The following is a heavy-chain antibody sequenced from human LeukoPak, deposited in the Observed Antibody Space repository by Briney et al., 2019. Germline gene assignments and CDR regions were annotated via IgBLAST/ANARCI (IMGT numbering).Heavy chain of an antibody. V-gene: IGHV4-4*02. Sequence: SGTLSLTCAVSGGSTTSCDWWAWVRQPPGRGLEWIGEIHHSGSTNYNPSSPSLKSRVTISVDKSKNQFSLKLSSVTAADTAVYYCATTDYYRSDYWGQGTLVTVSS. CDR2: IHHSGST. J-gene: IGHJ4*02. D-gene: IGHD3-9*01. CDR3: ATTDYYRSDY. CDR1: GGSTTSCDW.